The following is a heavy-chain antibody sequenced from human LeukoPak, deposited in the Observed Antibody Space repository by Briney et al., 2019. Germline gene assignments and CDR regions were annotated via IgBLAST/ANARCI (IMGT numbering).Heavy chain of an antibody. CDR3: ARGLYGGFDIDY. Sequence: GTSLRLSCAGSVFTLSTYGMHWVRQAPGKGLEWVAVIWYDGSNKDYADSVKGRFTISRDNSKNMLYLQMNSLRAEDTAVYYCARGLYGGFDIDYWGQGTLVTVSS. CDR2: IWYDGSNK. V-gene: IGHV3-33*01. D-gene: IGHD5-12*01. CDR1: VFTLSTYG. J-gene: IGHJ4*02.